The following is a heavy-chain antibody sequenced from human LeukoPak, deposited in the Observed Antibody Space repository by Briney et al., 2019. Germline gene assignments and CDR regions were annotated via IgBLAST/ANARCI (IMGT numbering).Heavy chain of an antibody. D-gene: IGHD5-18*01. Sequence: GGSLGLSCAASGFTFSSYWMHWVRQAPGKGLVWVSRINSDGSSTSYADSMKGRFTISRDNAKNTLYLQMNSLRAEDTAVYYCARAEEELWSDYWGQGTLVTVSS. CDR1: GFTFSSYW. CDR3: ARAEEELWSDY. V-gene: IGHV3-74*01. CDR2: INSDGSST. J-gene: IGHJ4*02.